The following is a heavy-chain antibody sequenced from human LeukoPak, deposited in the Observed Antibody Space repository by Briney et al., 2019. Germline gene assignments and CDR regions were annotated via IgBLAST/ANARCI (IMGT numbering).Heavy chain of an antibody. V-gene: IGHV4-59*01. CDR2: IYYTGNT. Sequence: SETLSLTCTVSGGSISSYYWSWIRQPPGKGLEWIGYIYYTGNTNYNPSLKSRVTMSLDTSKNQFSLKLSSVTAADTAIYYCARVYYIDSNWFDPWGQGTLVTVSS. J-gene: IGHJ5*02. CDR3: ARVYYIDSNWFDP. D-gene: IGHD1-26*01. CDR1: GGSISSYY.